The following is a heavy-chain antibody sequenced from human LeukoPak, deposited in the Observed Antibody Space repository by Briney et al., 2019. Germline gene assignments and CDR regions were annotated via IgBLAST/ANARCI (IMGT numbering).Heavy chain of an antibody. V-gene: IGHV4-4*02. CDR2: VNLQGST. CDR1: GGSISNTNW. CDR3: AREGGPYRPLDY. J-gene: IGHJ4*02. Sequence: SETLSLTCGVSGGSISNTNWWTWFRQPPGKGLEWIGEVNLQGSTNYNPSLKGRVAISVDKSENHISLKLTSVTAADTAVYYCAREGGPYRPLDYSGQGTLVTVAS.